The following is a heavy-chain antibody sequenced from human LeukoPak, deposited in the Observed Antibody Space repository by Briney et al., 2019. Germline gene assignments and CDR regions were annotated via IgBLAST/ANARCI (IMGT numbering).Heavy chain of an antibody. V-gene: IGHV3-7*03. D-gene: IGHD3-22*01. CDR1: GFTFSSYW. CDR2: IKQDGSEK. J-gene: IGHJ4*02. CDR3: ARDRYYYDSSGYTDY. Sequence: GGSLRLSCAASGFTFSSYWMSWVRQAPGKGLEWVANIKQDGSEKYYVDSVKGRFTISRDNAKNSLYLQMNSLRAEDTALYYCARDRYYYDSSGYTDYWGQGTLVTVSS.